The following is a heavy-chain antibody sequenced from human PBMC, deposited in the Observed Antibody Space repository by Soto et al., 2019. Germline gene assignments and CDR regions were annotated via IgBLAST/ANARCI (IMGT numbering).Heavy chain of an antibody. V-gene: IGHV3-30*18. D-gene: IGHD7-27*01. CDR2: ISYDGSNK. Sequence: QVQLVESGGGVVQPGRSLRLSCAASGFTFSSYGMHWVRQAPGKGLEWVAVISYDGSNKYYADSVKGRFTISRDNSKNTLYLQMNSLRAEDTAVYYCAKDGDSYYGMDVWGQGTTVTVSS. CDR1: GFTFSSYG. CDR3: AKDGDSYYGMDV. J-gene: IGHJ6*02.